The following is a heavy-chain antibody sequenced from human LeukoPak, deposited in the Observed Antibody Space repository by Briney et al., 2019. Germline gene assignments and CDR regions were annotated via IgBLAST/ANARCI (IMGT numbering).Heavy chain of an antibody. J-gene: IGHJ4*02. V-gene: IGHV3-74*01. D-gene: IGHD3-22*01. CDR2: INSDGRAT. Sequence: GGSLRLSCAASGFTFSSYWMHWVRQAPGKGLVWVSRINSDGRATDYADSVKGRFTISRDNSKNTLFLQINSLRAEDSAVYYCATDRERDPSVYYLVGGQGTLITVSS. CDR1: GFTFSSYW. CDR3: ATDRERDPSVYYLV.